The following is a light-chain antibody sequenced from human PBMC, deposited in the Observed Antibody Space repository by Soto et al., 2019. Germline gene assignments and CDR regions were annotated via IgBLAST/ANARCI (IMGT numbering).Light chain of an antibody. CDR1: QDISNY. J-gene: IGKJ4*01. V-gene: IGKV1-33*01. CDR2: DAS. Sequence: DIQMTQSPSSLSXXVGYRVTITCQASQDISNYLNWYQQKPGKAPKLLIYDASNLETGVPSRFSGSGSGTDFTFTISSLQPEDIATYYCQQYDNLPLTFGGGTKVDI. CDR3: QQYDNLPLT.